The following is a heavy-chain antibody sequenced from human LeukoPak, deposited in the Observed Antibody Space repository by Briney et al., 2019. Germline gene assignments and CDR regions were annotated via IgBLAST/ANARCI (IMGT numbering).Heavy chain of an antibody. D-gene: IGHD4-23*01. CDR3: ARDSLPYGGNQYYYYFMDV. CDR1: GGSISRGSYY. V-gene: IGHV4-61*02. Sequence: SETLSLTCTASGGSISRGSYYWSWIRQPAGKGLEWIGRIYTSGSTNYNPSLKSRVTISVDTSKNQFSLKLSSVTAADTAVYYCARDSLPYGGNQYYYYFMDVWGKGTTVTVSS. CDR2: IYTSGST. J-gene: IGHJ6*03.